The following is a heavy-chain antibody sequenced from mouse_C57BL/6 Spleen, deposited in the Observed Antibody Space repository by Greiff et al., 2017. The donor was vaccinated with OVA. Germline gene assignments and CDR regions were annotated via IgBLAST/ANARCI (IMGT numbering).Heavy chain of an antibody. CDR1: GFTFSSYG. Sequence: DVKLVESGGDLVKPGGSLQLSCAASGFTFSSYGMSWVRQTPDKRLAWVATISSGGSYPYYPDSVKGRFTISSDNAKNTLYLQMSSLKSEDTAMYYCARQITTVVDYFDYWGQGTTLTVSS. CDR3: ARQITTVVDYFDY. D-gene: IGHD1-1*01. J-gene: IGHJ2*01. V-gene: IGHV5-6*02. CDR2: ISSGGSYP.